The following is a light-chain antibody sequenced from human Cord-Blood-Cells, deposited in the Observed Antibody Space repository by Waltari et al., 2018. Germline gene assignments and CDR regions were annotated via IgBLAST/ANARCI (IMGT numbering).Light chain of an antibody. J-gene: IGKJ5*01. Sequence: EIVLTPSPGKLSLSPGERATLYCRASQSVSSSYLAWYQQKPGQAPRLLIYGASSRATGIPDRFSGSGSGTDFTLTISRLEPEDFAVYYCQQYGSSRITFGQGTRLEIK. V-gene: IGKV3-20*01. CDR3: QQYGSSRIT. CDR2: GAS. CDR1: QSVSSSY.